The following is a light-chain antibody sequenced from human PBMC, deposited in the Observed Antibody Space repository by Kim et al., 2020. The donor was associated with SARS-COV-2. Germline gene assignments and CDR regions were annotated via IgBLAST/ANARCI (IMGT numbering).Light chain of an antibody. CDR2: HVS. J-gene: IGLJ1*01. Sequence: SYELTQPPSVSGAPGQTARITCGGNNFGCHSVHWHQQKPGPAPVLVIYHVSAQPSGIPERFSGSESANTATLTIRRVEAGDEADYYCQVWDTETDQFCFG. CDR3: QVWDTETDQFC. V-gene: IGLV3-21*01. CDR1: NFGCHS.